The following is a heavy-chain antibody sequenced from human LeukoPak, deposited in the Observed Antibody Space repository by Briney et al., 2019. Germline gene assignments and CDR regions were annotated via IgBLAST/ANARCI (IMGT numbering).Heavy chain of an antibody. CDR1: GFTFTKYW. CDR2: TKQDGSEK. V-gene: IGHV3-7*01. D-gene: IGHD3-3*01. Sequence: GGSLRLSCAASGFTFTKYWMTWVRQAPGKGLEWVANTKQDGSEKYYVDSVKGRFTISRDNAKNSLYLQMNSLRAEDTAVYYCAAGNGDYDFWSGYYPREAFDIWGQGTMVTVSS. J-gene: IGHJ3*02. CDR3: AAGNGDYDFWSGYYPREAFDI.